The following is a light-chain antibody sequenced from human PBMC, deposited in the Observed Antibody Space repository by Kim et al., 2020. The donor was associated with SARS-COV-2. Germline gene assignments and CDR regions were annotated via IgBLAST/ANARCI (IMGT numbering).Light chain of an antibody. CDR2: KVS. Sequence: APISCRAIQSLVYSDRNIYVNCVHQRPSQTPRRLIYKVSNRDAGVPDRFSGSGSGTDFTLQISRVEAQDVGVYYSMQGTRWPFTFVPEAKVDIK. CDR3: MQGTRWPFT. CDR1: QSLVYSDRNIY. V-gene: IGKV2-30*01. J-gene: IGKJ3*01.